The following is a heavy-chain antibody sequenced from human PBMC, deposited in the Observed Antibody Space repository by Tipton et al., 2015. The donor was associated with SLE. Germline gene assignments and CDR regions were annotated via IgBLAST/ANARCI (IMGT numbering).Heavy chain of an antibody. CDR2: ISNSETT. J-gene: IGHJ4*02. V-gene: IGHV4-59*11. CDR3: AGAWQGYCSGGTCYVLDY. Sequence: LRLSCTVSGGSISSHYWSWIRQAPGKGLEWIGYISNSETTSYNPSLKSRVTISLDTSKNQFSLKLRSVTAADTAVYYCAGAWQGYCSGGTCYVLDYWGRGTLVTVSS. CDR1: GGSISSHY. D-gene: IGHD2-15*01.